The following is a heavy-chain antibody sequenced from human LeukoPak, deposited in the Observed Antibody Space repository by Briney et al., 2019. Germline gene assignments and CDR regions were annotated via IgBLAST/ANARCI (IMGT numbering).Heavy chain of an antibody. Sequence: SETLSLTCTVSGGSISSGGYYWSWIRQHPGKGLEWIVYIYYSGSTYYNPSLKSRVSISVDTSKNQFSLKLSSVTAADTAVYYCARASHGYSSSSHLGYWGQGTLVTVSS. D-gene: IGHD6-6*01. CDR2: IYYSGST. CDR1: GGSISSGGYY. CDR3: ARASHGYSSSSHLGY. V-gene: IGHV4-31*03. J-gene: IGHJ4*02.